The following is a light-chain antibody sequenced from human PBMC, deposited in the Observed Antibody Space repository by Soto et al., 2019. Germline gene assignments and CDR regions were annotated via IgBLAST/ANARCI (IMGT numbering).Light chain of an antibody. Sequence: DVPMTQSPSSLSASVGDRVTISCQASQDIGRSLSWFQQRPGKAPKLLIYDASNLETGVPPRFSGSGSGTDFTFTISSLQPEDVATYYCQHYRNLPRTFGQGTRVDLK. J-gene: IGKJ2*01. CDR3: QHYRNLPRT. CDR1: QDIGRS. V-gene: IGKV1-33*01. CDR2: DAS.